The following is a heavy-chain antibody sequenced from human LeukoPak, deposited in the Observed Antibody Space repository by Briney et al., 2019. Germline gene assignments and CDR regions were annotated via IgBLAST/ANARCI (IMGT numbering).Heavy chain of an antibody. V-gene: IGHV5-51*01. CDR1: GYSFTSHY. CDR3: ARGDHLDS. Sequence: GESLKISCKGFGYSFTSHYIAWVRQMPGTGLEWMGLIRHGGSDIKYSPSFQGQVTFSVDNSINTAYLQWSSLKASDSALYYCARGDHLDSWGQRTLVTVSS. J-gene: IGHJ4*02. D-gene: IGHD1-14*01. CDR2: IRHGGSDI.